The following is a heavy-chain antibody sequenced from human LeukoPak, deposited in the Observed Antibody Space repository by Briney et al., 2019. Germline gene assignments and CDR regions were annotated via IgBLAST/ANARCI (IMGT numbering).Heavy chain of an antibody. CDR1: GFTFSSYA. CDR2: ISGSGGST. Sequence: GGSLRLSCAASGFTFSSYAMSWVRQAPGKGLEWVSAISGSGGSTYYTDSVKGRFTISRDNSKNTLYLQMNSLRAEDTAVYYCAKEGRRTGIAVAGFDYWGQGTLVTVSS. CDR3: AKEGRRTGIAVAGFDY. V-gene: IGHV3-23*01. D-gene: IGHD6-19*01. J-gene: IGHJ4*02.